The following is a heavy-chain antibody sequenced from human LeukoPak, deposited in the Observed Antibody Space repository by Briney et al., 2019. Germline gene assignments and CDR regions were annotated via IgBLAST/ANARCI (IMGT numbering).Heavy chain of an antibody. CDR2: INSNSYTI. J-gene: IGHJ4*02. CDR1: GFSFGDYY. CDR3: AIGLNGYSSSWERLDY. V-gene: IGHV3-11*04. Sequence: SGGSLRLSCEASGFSFGDYYMTWIRQAPGKGLEWISNINSNSYTIYYADSVKGRFTISRDNAKNSLYLQMNSLRAEDTAVYYCAIGLNGYSSSWERLDYWGQGTLVTVSS. D-gene: IGHD6-13*01.